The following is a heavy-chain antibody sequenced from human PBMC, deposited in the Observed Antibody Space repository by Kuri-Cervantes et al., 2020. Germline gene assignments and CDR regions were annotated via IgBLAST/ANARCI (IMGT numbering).Heavy chain of an antibody. V-gene: IGHV3-23*01. D-gene: IGHD2-15*01. J-gene: IGHJ4*02. CDR3: AKGAYCSGSDCYGYFDY. Sequence: GGSLRLSCAASGFTFSSYAMSWVRQAPGKGLEWVSAITGSGEATSYAASVKGRFTISRDNSKNTLFLQLNSLRADDTAVYYCAKGAYCSGSDCYGYFDYWGQGTLGTVSS. CDR1: GFTFSSYA. CDR2: ITGSGEAT.